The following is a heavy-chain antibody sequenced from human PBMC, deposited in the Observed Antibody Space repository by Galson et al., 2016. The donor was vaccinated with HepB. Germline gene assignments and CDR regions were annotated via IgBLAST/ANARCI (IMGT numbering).Heavy chain of an antibody. Sequence: SVKVSCKAFGYTFTSYGISWVRQAPGQGLEWMGWISAYNGHTNYARNLQGRVTMTTVTSTNTAYMELRRLGSDDTAVYYCARAEGSGLGYMDGWGKGTTVIVSS. D-gene: IGHD6-19*01. CDR3: ARAEGSGLGYMDG. CDR1: GYTFTSYG. V-gene: IGHV1-18*04. J-gene: IGHJ6*03. CDR2: ISAYNGHT.